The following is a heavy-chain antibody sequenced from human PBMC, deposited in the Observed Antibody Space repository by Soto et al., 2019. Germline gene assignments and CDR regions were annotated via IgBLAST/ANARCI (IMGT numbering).Heavy chain of an antibody. V-gene: IGHV3-30*18. CDR1: GFTFSSYG. Sequence: VQLVESGGGVVQPGRSLRLSCAASGFTFSSYGMHWVRQAPGKGLEWVAVISYDGSNKYYADSVKGRFTISRDNSKTTLYLQMNSLRAEDTAVYYCAKDRGTVTTWGVDYWGQGTLVTVSS. D-gene: IGHD4-17*01. J-gene: IGHJ4*02. CDR3: AKDRGTVTTWGVDY. CDR2: ISYDGSNK.